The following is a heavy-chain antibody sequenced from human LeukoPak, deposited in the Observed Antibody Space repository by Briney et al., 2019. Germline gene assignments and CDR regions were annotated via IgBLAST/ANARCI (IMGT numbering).Heavy chain of an antibody. CDR1: GFTFSSYN. J-gene: IGHJ5*01. CDR3: ARDQVTVRGVSPWFDS. V-gene: IGHV3-21*01. D-gene: IGHD3-10*01. Sequence: GGSLRLSCAASGFTFSSYNMNWVRQAPGKGLEWVSSISSSSSSIYYADSVKGRFTISRDNAKNSLFLQMNSLRAEDTAVYYCARDQVTVRGVSPWFDSWGQGTLVTVSS. CDR2: ISSSSSSI.